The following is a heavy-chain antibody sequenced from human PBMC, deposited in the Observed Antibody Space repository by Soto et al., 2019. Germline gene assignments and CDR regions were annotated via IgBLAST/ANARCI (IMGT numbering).Heavy chain of an antibody. D-gene: IGHD4-17*01. V-gene: IGHV4-59*01. J-gene: IGHJ6*03. CDR1: GGSISSYY. CDR3: ARGLRPIYYYYYYMDV. CDR2: IYYSGST. Sequence: SSETLSLTSTVSGGSISSYYWSWIRQPPGKGLEWIGYIYYSGSTNYNPSLKSRVTISVDTSKNQFSLKLSSVTAADTAVYYCARGLRPIYYYYYYMDVWGKGTTVTVSS.